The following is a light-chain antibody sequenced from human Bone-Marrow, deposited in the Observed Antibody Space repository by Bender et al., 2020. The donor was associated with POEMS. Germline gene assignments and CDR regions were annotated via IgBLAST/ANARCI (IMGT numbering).Light chain of an antibody. CDR2: EVT. CDR3: VAWDDTLNGWV. CDR1: SSDVGGYNY. V-gene: IGLV2-14*01. J-gene: IGLJ2*01. Sequence: QSALTQPASVSGSPEQSITISCTGTSSDVGGYNYVSWYQQHPGKAPKLMIYEVTKRPSGVSNRFSGSMSGTSASLAISGLHSEDEADYYCVAWDDTLNGWVFGGGTKLTVL.